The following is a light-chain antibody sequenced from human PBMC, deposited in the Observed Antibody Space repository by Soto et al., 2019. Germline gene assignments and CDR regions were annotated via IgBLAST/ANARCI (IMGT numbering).Light chain of an antibody. CDR3: QQYDSSPWT. V-gene: IGKV3-20*01. Sequence: EIVLTQSPGTLSLSPGERATLSCRASQSVSSSFLAWYQQKPGQAPRLLIYGASSRATGIPDRFSGSGSGTDFTLTISGLEPEDLAVYYWQQYDSSPWTFGQGTRVEIK. J-gene: IGKJ1*01. CDR1: QSVSSSF. CDR2: GAS.